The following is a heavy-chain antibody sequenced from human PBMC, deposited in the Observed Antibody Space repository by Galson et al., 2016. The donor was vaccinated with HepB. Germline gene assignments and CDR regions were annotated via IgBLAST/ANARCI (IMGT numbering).Heavy chain of an antibody. V-gene: IGHV3-23*01. CDR2: LSAGAVST. J-gene: IGHJ4*01. Sequence: SLRLSCAASGFTFSSYAMSWVRQAPGKGLEWVSSLSAGAVSTYYSDSVKGRFTISRDNSKNTLYLQMNSLRAVDTAVYYCAKDAASYYYGSSAYYYDYWGHGTLVTVSS. CDR3: AKDAASYYYGSSAYYYDY. CDR1: GFTFSSYA. D-gene: IGHD3-22*01.